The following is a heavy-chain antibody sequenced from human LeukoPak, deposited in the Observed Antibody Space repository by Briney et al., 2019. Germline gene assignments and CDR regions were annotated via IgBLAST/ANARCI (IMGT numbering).Heavy chain of an antibody. V-gene: IGHV1-24*01. CDR3: ATEPTRVGIAVAGSIP. J-gene: IGHJ5*02. CDR2: FDPEDGET. D-gene: IGHD6-19*01. CDR1: GYTFTSYD. Sequence: GASVKVSCKASGYTFTSYDINWVRQAPGKGLEWMGGFDPEDGETIYAQKFQGRVTMTEDTSTDTAYMELSSLRSEDTAVYYCATEPTRVGIAVAGSIPWGQGTLVTVSS.